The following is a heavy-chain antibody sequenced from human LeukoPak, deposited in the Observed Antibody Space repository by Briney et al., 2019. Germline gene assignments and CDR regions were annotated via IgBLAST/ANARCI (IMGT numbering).Heavy chain of an antibody. CDR1: GASISSGGYY. J-gene: IGHJ5*02. CDR3: ARTKGYNWFDP. Sequence: PSQTLSVTCTVSGASISSGGYYWSWIRQHPGKGLEWIGYIYYSGNTYYNPSLKSRLTISVDTSKNQFSLKLSSVTAADTAVYYCARTKGYNWFDPWGQGTLVTVSS. V-gene: IGHV4-31*03. CDR2: IYYSGNT. D-gene: IGHD2-8*01.